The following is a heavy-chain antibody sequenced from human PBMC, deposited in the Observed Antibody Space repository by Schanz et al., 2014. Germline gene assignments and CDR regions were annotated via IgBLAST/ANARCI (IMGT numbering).Heavy chain of an antibody. Sequence: QVQLVESGGGVAQPGRSLRLSCAAYGFTLSSYAMHWVRQAPGKGLEWVAVISYDGSNKYYADSVKGRFTISRDNSKNTLYLQMNTLRAEDTAVYYCARDRGYCSGGSCLTFGYWGQGTLVTVSA. CDR1: GFTLSSYA. D-gene: IGHD2-15*01. CDR3: ARDRGYCSGGSCLTFGY. J-gene: IGHJ4*02. V-gene: IGHV3-30-3*01. CDR2: ISYDGSNK.